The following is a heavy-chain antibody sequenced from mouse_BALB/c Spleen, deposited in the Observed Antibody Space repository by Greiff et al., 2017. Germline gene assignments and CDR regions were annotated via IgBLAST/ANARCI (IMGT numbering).Heavy chain of an antibody. D-gene: IGHD1-1*01. CDR2: IWGDGST. CDR1: GFSLTGYG. V-gene: IGHV2-6-7*01. Sequence: VQLKESGPGLVAPSQSLSITCTVSGFSLTGYGVNWVRQPPGKGLEWLGMIWGDGSTDYNSALKSRLSISKDNSKSQVFLKMNSLQTDDTARYYCARDSGTTVVPAYAIDYWGQGTSVTVSS. CDR3: ARDSGTTVVPAYAIDY. J-gene: IGHJ4*01.